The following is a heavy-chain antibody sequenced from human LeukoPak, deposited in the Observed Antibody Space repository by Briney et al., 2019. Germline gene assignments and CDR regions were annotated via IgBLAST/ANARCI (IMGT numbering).Heavy chain of an antibody. D-gene: IGHD2-2*01. CDR2: ISSSGSTI. CDR1: GFTFSSYE. V-gene: IGHV3-48*03. CDR3: ARDRGYCSSTSCLYFDY. J-gene: IGHJ4*02. Sequence: GGSLRLSCAASGFTFSSYEMNWVRQAPGKGLEWVSYISSSGSTIYYAHSVKGRFTISRDNAKNSLYLQMNSLRAEDTAVYYCARDRGYCSSTSCLYFDYWGQGTLVTVSS.